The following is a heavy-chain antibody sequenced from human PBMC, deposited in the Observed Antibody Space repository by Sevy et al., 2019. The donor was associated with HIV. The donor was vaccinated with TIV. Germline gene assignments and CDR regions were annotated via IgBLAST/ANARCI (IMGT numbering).Heavy chain of an antibody. J-gene: IGHJ4*02. D-gene: IGHD6-13*01. CDR3: AKDPDPLYSSQWWGGY. CDR2: ISGSGGST. V-gene: IGHV3-23*01. Sequence: QLGGSLRLSCAASGFTFSSYAMSWVRQAPGKGLEWVSAISGSGGSTYYADSVKGRFTISRDNSKNTLYLQMNSLRAEDTAAYFCAKDPDPLYSSQWWGGYWGQGTLVTVSS. CDR1: GFTFSSYA.